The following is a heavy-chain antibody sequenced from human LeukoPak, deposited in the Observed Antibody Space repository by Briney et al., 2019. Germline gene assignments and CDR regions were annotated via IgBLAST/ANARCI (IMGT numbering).Heavy chain of an antibody. CDR1: GGSISSYY. Sequence: PSETLSLTCTVSGGSISSYYWSWIRQPPGKGLEWIGYIYYSGSTNYNPSLKSRVTISVDTSKNQFSLKLSSVTAADTAVYYCARLWFGHDSSGYGQFTYYYYGMDVWGQGTTVTVSS. V-gene: IGHV4-59*01. J-gene: IGHJ6*02. CDR2: IYYSGST. D-gene: IGHD3-22*01. CDR3: ARLWFGHDSSGYGQFTYYYYGMDV.